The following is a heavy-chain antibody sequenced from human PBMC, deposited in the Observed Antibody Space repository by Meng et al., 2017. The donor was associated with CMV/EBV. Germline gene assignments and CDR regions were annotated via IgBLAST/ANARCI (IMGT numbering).Heavy chain of an antibody. Sequence: GGSLISCAASGFTFSSYSMNWVRQAPGKGLEWVSSISSSSSYIYYADSVKGRFTISRDNAKNSLYLQMNSLRAEDTAVYYCARDKGYCSGGSCYWDAFDIWGQGTMVTVSS. D-gene: IGHD2-15*01. CDR2: ISSSSSYI. CDR1: GFTFSSYS. J-gene: IGHJ3*02. V-gene: IGHV3-21*01. CDR3: ARDKGYCSGGSCYWDAFDI.